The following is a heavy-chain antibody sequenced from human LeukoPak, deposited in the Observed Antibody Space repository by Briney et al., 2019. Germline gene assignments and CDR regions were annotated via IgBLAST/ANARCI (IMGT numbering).Heavy chain of an antibody. J-gene: IGHJ4*02. Sequence: GASLRLSCAASGFAFSAYAMSWVRQAPGKGLEWGSAISGIISGSGGSTYYADSVKGRFTISRDNTKNTLFLQLNSLRAEDTAVYYCAKEVIAVASFDYWGQGTLVTVSS. CDR2: ISGIISGSGGST. CDR3: AKEVIAVASFDY. V-gene: IGHV3-23*01. CDR1: GFAFSAYA. D-gene: IGHD6-19*01.